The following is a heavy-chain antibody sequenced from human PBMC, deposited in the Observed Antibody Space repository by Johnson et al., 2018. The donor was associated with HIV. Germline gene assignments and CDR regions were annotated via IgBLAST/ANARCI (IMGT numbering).Heavy chain of an antibody. D-gene: IGHD6-13*01. CDR2: MKQDGSEK. V-gene: IGHV3-7*02. Sequence: VQLMESGGGLVQPGGSLRLSCAASGFSFSRFWMSWVRQAPGKGLEWVANMKQDGSEKYYVDSVKGRFTISRDNSKNTLHLQMNSLRAEDTAVYYCAKCIWGSSLIDAFDIWGQGTMVTVSS. CDR1: GFSFSRFW. CDR3: AKCIWGSSLIDAFDI. J-gene: IGHJ3*02.